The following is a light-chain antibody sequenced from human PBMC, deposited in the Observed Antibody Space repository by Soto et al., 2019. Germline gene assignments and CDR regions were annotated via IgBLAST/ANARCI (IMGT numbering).Light chain of an antibody. J-gene: IGLJ3*02. V-gene: IGLV1-44*01. CDR2: NND. Sequence: VLTQAPSASGTPGQRVTISCSGTSSNIGSNTVNWYQQLPGTAPKLLIYNNDQRPSGVPDRFSGSKSGTSASLAIGGLQSEDEADYYCAVWDDSLNGWVFGGGTKLTVL. CDR3: AVWDDSLNGWV. CDR1: SSNIGSNT.